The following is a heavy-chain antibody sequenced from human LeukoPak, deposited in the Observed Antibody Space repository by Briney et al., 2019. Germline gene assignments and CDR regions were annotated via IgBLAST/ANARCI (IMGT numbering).Heavy chain of an antibody. CDR2: INPSGGST. CDR3: ATVFAEPPRYYFDY. CDR1: GYTFTSYY. D-gene: IGHD1-14*01. V-gene: IGHV1-46*01. Sequence: ASVKVSCKASGYTFTSYYMHWVRQAPGQGLEWMGIINPSGGSTSYAQKFQGRVTMARDTSTGTVYMELSSLRSEDTAVYYCATVFAEPPRYYFDYWGQGTLVTVSS. J-gene: IGHJ4*02.